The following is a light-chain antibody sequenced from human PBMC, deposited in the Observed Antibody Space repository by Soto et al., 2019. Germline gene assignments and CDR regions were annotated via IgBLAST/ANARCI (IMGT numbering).Light chain of an antibody. CDR3: CAYAGSSTGV. CDR1: SSDVGSDNF. V-gene: IGLV2-23*01. CDR2: EGT. Sequence: QSALTQPASVSGSPRQSITISCTGTSSDVGSDNFVSWYQQHPGRAPKLIICEGTKRPSGVSNRFSGSKSGNTASLTISGLQAEDEADYYCCAYAGSSTGVFGGGTKLTVL. J-gene: IGLJ3*02.